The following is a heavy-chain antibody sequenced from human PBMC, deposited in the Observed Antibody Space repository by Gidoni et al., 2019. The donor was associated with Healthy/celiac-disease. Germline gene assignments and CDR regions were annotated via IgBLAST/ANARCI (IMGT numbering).Heavy chain of an antibody. V-gene: IGHV3-30*04. D-gene: IGHD3-22*01. CDR1: GFTFSSYA. CDR3: ARSPPKDSSGYYHD. J-gene: IGHJ4*02. CDR2: ISYDGSNK. Sequence: QVQLVESGGGVVQPGRSLSLSCAASGFTFSSYAMHWVRQAPGKGLEWVAVISYDGSNKYYADSVKGRFTISRDNSKNTLYLQMNSLRAEDTAVYYCARSPPKDSSGYYHDWGQGTLVTVSS.